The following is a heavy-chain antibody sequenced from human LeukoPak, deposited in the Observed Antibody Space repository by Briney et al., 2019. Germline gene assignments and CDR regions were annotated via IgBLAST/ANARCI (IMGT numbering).Heavy chain of an antibody. V-gene: IGHV3-74*01. CDR3: AKDHGTIPPVDVPYSDY. CDR2: INSDGSST. Sequence: AGGSLRLSCAASGFSFSNYWMHWVRHAPGKGLVWVSRINSDGSSTTYADSVKGRFTISRDNAKNTLYLQMNSLRAEDTAVYYCAKDHGTIPPVDVPYSDYWGQGTLVTVSS. CDR1: GFSFSNYW. D-gene: IGHD1-1*01. J-gene: IGHJ4*02.